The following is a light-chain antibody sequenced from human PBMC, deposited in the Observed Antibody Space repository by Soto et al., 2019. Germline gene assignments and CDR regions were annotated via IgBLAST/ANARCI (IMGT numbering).Light chain of an antibody. CDR1: QSISSY. CDR3: QHHNSYSQT. J-gene: IGKJ1*01. Sequence: DIQMTQSPSSLSASVGDRVTITCRASQSISSYLNWYQQKPGKAPKLLIYAASSLQSGVPSRFSGSGSGTDFTLTISSLQPDDFGTYFCQHHNSYSQTFGQGTKVEIK. V-gene: IGKV1-39*01. CDR2: AAS.